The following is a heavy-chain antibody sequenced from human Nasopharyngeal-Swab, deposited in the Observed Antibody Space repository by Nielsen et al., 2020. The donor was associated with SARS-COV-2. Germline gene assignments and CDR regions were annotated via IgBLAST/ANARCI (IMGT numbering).Heavy chain of an antibody. V-gene: IGHV3-53*04. CDR1: GFTVSSNY. Sequence: GESLTISCAASGFTVSSNYMSWVRQAPGKGLEWVSFIHSGGSTYYADSVKGRFTISRNNSKNTLYLQMNSLRAEDTAVYYCARSAMVRGPGMDVWGQGTTVTVSS. J-gene: IGHJ6*02. CDR2: IHSGGST. CDR3: ARSAMVRGPGMDV. D-gene: IGHD3-10*01.